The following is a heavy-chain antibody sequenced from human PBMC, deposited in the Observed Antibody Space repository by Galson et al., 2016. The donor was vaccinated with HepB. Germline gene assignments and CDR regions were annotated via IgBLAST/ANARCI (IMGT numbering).Heavy chain of an antibody. Sequence: SLRLSCAASGFTFSSYAMSWVRQSPGEGLAWVSSISSSGEHISYADSVKGRFTISRDNSKNTVSLLMSSLRADDTAIYYCAKVGFSDLYYWGQGTLVTVSS. CDR1: GFTFSSYA. CDR2: ISSSGEHI. V-gene: IGHV3-23*01. D-gene: IGHD1-26*01. J-gene: IGHJ4*02. CDR3: AKVGFSDLYY.